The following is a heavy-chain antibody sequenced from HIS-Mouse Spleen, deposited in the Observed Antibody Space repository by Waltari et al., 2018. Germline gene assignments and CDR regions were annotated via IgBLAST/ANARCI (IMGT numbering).Heavy chain of an antibody. CDR3: ARWEYCSGGSCQSAFDI. CDR2: MNPNSGNT. V-gene: IGHV1-8*01. D-gene: IGHD2-15*01. J-gene: IGHJ3*02. Sequence: QVQLAQSGAEVKKPGASVKVSCKAAGYTFTSYAINWVRQSTGQGLEWMGWMNPNSGNTGYAQKFQGRVTMTRNTSISTAYMELSSLRSEDTAVYYCARWEYCSGGSCQSAFDIWGQGTMVTVSS. CDR1: GYTFTSYA.